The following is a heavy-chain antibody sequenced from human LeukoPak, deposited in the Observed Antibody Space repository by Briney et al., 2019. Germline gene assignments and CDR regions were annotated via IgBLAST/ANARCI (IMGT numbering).Heavy chain of an antibody. CDR2: IYYSGST. Sequence: KPSETLSLTCTVSGGSISSYYWSWIRQPPGKGLEWIGYIYYSGSTNYNPSLKSRVTISVDTSKNQSSLKLSSVTAADTAVYYCAREDYGDSKFDPWGQGTLVTVSS. CDR3: AREDYGDSKFDP. CDR1: GGSISSYY. D-gene: IGHD4-17*01. J-gene: IGHJ5*02. V-gene: IGHV4-59*01.